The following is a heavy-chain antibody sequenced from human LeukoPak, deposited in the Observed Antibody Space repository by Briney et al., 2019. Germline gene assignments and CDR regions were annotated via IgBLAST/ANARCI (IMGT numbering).Heavy chain of an antibody. V-gene: IGHV1-18*01. J-gene: IGHJ4*02. D-gene: IGHD3-3*01. CDR3: ARATAGTLLRGYFDY. CDR1: GYTFTSYG. Sequence: ASVKVSCKASGYTFTSYGISWVRQAPGQGPEWMGWISAYNGNTNYAQKLQGRVTMTTDTSTSTAYMELRSLRSDDTAVYYCARATAGTLLRGYFDYWGQGTLVTVSS. CDR2: ISAYNGNT.